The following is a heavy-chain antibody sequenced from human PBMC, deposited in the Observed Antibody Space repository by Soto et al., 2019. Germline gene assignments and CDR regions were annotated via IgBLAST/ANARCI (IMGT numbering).Heavy chain of an antibody. V-gene: IGHV4-34*01. J-gene: IGHJ4*02. CDR2: INHSGST. D-gene: IGHD5-18*01. CDR3: ARFGGRGYLY. Sequence: SETLSLTCAVSGSSVKTGGYYWTWIRQFPGKGLEWIGEINHSGSTNYNPSLKSRVTISVDTSKNQFSLKLSSVTAADTAVYYCARFGGRGYLYWGQGTLVTVSS. CDR1: GSSVKTGGYY.